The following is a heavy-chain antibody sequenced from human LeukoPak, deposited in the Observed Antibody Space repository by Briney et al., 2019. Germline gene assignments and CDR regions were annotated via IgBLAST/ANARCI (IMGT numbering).Heavy chain of an antibody. V-gene: IGHV3-9*01. CDR2: ISWNSGSI. Sequence: PGRSLRLSCAASGFTFDDYAMHWVRQAPGKGLEWVSGISWNSGSIGYADSVKGRFTISRDNAKNSLYLQMNSLRAEDTALYYCAKGSYRYSSSWYYFDYWGQGTLVTVSS. J-gene: IGHJ4*02. D-gene: IGHD6-13*01. CDR3: AKGSYRYSSSWYYFDY. CDR1: GFTFDDYA.